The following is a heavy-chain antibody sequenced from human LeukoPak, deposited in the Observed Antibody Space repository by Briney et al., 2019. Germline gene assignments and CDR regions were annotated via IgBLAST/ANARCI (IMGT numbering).Heavy chain of an antibody. Sequence: GGSRRLSCAASGFTFGSYAMSWVRQAPGKGLEWVSGISDGGVGTYYADSVKGRFTISRDNSKNTLYLQMNSLRAEDTAVYYCARDRTAMAKSGAGYYYMDVWGKGTTVTVSS. D-gene: IGHD5-18*01. V-gene: IGHV3-23*01. CDR1: GFTFGSYA. CDR3: ARDRTAMAKSGAGYYYMDV. J-gene: IGHJ6*03. CDR2: ISDGGVGT.